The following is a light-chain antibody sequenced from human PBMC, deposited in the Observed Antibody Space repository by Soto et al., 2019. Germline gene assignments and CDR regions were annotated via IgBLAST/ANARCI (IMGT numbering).Light chain of an antibody. J-gene: IGKJ4*01. V-gene: IGKV1-33*01. Sequence: DIQMTQSPSSLSASVGDRVTITCQAIQDISNYLNWYQQKPGKAPKLLIYDASNLETGVPSRFSGSGSGTDFTFTISSLQPEDIATYYCQQYDNLPLLTFGGGT. CDR3: QQYDNLPLLT. CDR1: QDISNY. CDR2: DAS.